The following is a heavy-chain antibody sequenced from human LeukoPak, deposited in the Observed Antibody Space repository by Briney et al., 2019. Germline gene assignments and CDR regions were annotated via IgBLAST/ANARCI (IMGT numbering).Heavy chain of an antibody. D-gene: IGHD3-10*01. CDR3: ARGRLPYYYGSGSYYNEGVPGDY. CDR1: GYTLTSYY. J-gene: IGHJ4*02. V-gene: IGHV1-46*01. Sequence: GASVKVSCKASGYTLTSYYMHWVRQAPGQGLEWMGIINPSGGSTSYAQKFQGRVTMTRDTSTSTVYMELNSLRSEDTAVYYCARGRLPYYYGSGSYYNEGVPGDYWGQGTLVTVSS. CDR2: INPSGGST.